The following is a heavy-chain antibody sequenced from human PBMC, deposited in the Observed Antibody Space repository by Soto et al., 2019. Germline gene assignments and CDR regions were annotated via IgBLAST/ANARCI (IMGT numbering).Heavy chain of an antibody. Sequence: PSETLSLTCTVSGGSISSYYWSWIRQPPEKEQEWIRYNYYNGSTNYNPSLKSRVTISVYTSKNQFSLKLSFVTAADTAVYYCARASYDYIWGSYRKRTDYYYYYYMDVWGKGTTVTVSS. V-gene: IGHV4-59*01. D-gene: IGHD3-16*02. J-gene: IGHJ6*03. CDR1: GGSISSYY. CDR2: NYYNGST. CDR3: ARASYDYIWGSYRKRTDYYYYYYMDV.